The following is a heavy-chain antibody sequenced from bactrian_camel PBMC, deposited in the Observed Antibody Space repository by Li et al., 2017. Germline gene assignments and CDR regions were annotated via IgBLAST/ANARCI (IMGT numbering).Heavy chain of an antibody. CDR1: ADTFC. CDR2: VYTGGGSS. D-gene: IGHD1*01. V-gene: IGHV3S40*01. Sequence: VQLVESGGGSVQAGGSLRLSCTASADTFCMGWFRQAPGKEREGVAIVYTGGGSSDYADSVKGRFTISRDNAKKSVYLQMNSLKPEDTAAYYCAAHREMRACGLSARTFTYWGQETQVTVS. CDR3: AAHREMRACGLSARTFTY. J-gene: IGHJ4*01.